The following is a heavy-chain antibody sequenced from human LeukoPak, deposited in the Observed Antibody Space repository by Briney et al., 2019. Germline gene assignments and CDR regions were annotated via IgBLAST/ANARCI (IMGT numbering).Heavy chain of an antibody. D-gene: IGHD1-26*01. V-gene: IGHV3-21*01. CDR1: GFSFSTYN. CDR2: ITSGSSYI. CDR3: ARDGGSYYPYYYYYYMDV. J-gene: IGHJ6*03. Sequence: GGSLRLSCAASGFSFSTYNMNWVRQAPGQRLEWVSSITSGSSYIYYADSVKGRFTISRDNAKSSLYLQMDSLRAEDTAVYYCARDGGSYYPYYYYYYMDVWGKGTTVTVSS.